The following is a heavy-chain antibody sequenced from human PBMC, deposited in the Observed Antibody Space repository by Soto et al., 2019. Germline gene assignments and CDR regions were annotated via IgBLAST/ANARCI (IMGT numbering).Heavy chain of an antibody. CDR2: IYYSGST. V-gene: IGHV4-30-4*01. CDR3: ARDSPHYYGSGPGV. D-gene: IGHD3-10*01. J-gene: IGHJ6*02. Sequence: TSETLSFTCTVSGGSISSGDYYWSWIRQPPGKGLEWIGYIYYSGSTYYNPSLKSRVTISVDTSKNQFSLKLSSVTAADTAVYYCARDSPHYYGSGPGVWGQGTTVTVSS. CDR1: GGSISSGDYY.